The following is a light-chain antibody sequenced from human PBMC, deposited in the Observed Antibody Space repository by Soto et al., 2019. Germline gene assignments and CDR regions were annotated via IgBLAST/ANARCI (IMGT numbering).Light chain of an antibody. CDR1: SSDIGTYNY. CDR2: DVN. J-gene: IGLJ1*01. Sequence: QSVLTQPPSASGSPGQSVTISCTGTSSDIGTYNYVSWYQQHPGKAPKVMIYDVNKRPSGVPDRFSGSKSGNTASLTVSWLQADDEADYYCASYAGSHSFVFGTGTQLTVL. V-gene: IGLV2-8*01. CDR3: ASYAGSHSFV.